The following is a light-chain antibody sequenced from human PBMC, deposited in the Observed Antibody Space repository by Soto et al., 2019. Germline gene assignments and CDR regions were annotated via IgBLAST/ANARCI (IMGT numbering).Light chain of an antibody. J-gene: IGKJ1*01. V-gene: IGKV3-11*01. Sequence: DIVMTQSPDSLAVSPGERATLSCRASQSVSSYLAWYQQKPGQAPRLLIYDASNRATGIPARFSGSGSGTDFTLTISSLEPEDFAVYYCQQRRTFGQGTKVEIK. CDR3: QQRRT. CDR2: DAS. CDR1: QSVSSY.